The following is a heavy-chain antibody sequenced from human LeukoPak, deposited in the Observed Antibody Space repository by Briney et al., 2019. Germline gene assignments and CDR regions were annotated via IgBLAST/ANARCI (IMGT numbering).Heavy chain of an antibody. Sequence: ASVKVSCKASGYSFTGYYMHWVRQAPGQGLEWMGCINPNSGGTDYAQKFQGRVTMTRDTSISTAYMELSRLTSDDTAVYYCARLLAYCGGDCYPRWFDPWGQGTLVTVSS. J-gene: IGHJ5*02. CDR2: INPNSGGT. CDR1: GYSFTGYY. V-gene: IGHV1-2*02. CDR3: ARLLAYCGGDCYPRWFDP. D-gene: IGHD2-21*02.